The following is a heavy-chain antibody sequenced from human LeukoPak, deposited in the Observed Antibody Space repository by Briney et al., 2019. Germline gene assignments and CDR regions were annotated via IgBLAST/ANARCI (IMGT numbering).Heavy chain of an antibody. V-gene: IGHV1-46*01. Sequence: ASVKVSCKASGYTFTSYYMHWVRQAPGQGLEWMGKSNPSGGSTSYAQKFQGRVTMTRDTSTSTVYMELSSLRSEDTAVYYCARDMPVPGIAVAGRFGWFDPWGQGTLVTVSS. CDR2: SNPSGGST. CDR1: GYTFTSYY. CDR3: ARDMPVPGIAVAGRFGWFDP. D-gene: IGHD6-19*01. J-gene: IGHJ5*02.